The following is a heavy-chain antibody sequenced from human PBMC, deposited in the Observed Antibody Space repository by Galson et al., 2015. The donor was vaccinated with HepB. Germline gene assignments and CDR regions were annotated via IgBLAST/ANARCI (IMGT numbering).Heavy chain of an antibody. Sequence: SVKVSCKVSGYTLTELSMHWVRQAPGKGLEWMGGLDPEDGETIYAQKFQGRVTMTEDTSTDTAYMELSSLRSEDTAVYYCATDRRYDILTGYYSLVDYWGQGTLVTVSS. J-gene: IGHJ4*02. CDR1: GYTLTELS. CDR3: ATDRRYDILTGYYSLVDY. CDR2: LDPEDGET. D-gene: IGHD3-9*01. V-gene: IGHV1-24*01.